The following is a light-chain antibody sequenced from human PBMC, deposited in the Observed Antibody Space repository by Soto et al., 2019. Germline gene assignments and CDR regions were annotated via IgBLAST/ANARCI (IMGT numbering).Light chain of an antibody. J-gene: IGKJ2*01. V-gene: IGKV3-20*01. CDR2: NAS. CDR1: QSISSSY. CDR3: QQYDSSPVLYT. Sequence: EIVLTQSPGTLSLSPGERATLSCRASQSISSSYLAWYQQKPGQAPRLVIYNASSRATGIPDRFSGSGSGTDFTLTISRLEPEDFAMYYCQQYDSSPVLYTFGQGTKLEIK.